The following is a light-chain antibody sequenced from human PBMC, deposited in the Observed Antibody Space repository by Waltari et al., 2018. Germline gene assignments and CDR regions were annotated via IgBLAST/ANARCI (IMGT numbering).Light chain of an antibody. Sequence: DIQMTQSPSSLSASVGDRVTITCRASQSISNNLNWYQQKPGKAPKLLIYATSVLQSGVPSRFSGRGSGTDFTLTISCLQSEDFATYFCQHTYNYPWTFGQGTKVEVK. CDR3: QHTYNYPWT. CDR2: ATS. J-gene: IGKJ1*01. V-gene: IGKV1-39*01. CDR1: QSISNN.